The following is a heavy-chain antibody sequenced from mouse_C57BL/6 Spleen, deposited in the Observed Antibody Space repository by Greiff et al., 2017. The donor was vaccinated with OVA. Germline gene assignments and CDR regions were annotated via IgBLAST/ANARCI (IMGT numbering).Heavy chain of an antibody. D-gene: IGHD1-1*01. J-gene: IGHJ2*01. CDR3: AREDFTTVVDY. CDR1: GFTFSDYG. Sequence: EVKLVESGGGLVKPGGSLKLSCAASGFTFSDYGMHWVRQAPEKGLELVAYISSGSSTIYYADTVKGRFTISRDNAKNTLFLQMTSLRSEDTAMYYCAREDFTTVVDYWGQGTTLTVSS. CDR2: ISSGSSTI. V-gene: IGHV5-17*01.